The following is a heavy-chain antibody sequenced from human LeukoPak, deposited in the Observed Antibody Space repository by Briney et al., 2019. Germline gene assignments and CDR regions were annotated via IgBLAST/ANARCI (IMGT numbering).Heavy chain of an antibody. CDR2: IKQDGSEK. Sequence: GGSLRLSCAASGFASSDYWMHWVRQAPGKGLEWVTNIKQDGSEKNYVASVKGRFTISRDNAKNSLYLQMNSLRAEDTALYYCARGRWAPFDCWGQGTLVTVSS. J-gene: IGHJ4*02. CDR1: GFASSDYW. D-gene: IGHD6-13*01. V-gene: IGHV3-7*01. CDR3: ARGRWAPFDC.